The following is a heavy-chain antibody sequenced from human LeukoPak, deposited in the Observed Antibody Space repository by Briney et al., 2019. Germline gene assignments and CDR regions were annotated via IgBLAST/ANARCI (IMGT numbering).Heavy chain of an antibody. J-gene: IGHJ5*02. D-gene: IGHD3-10*01. V-gene: IGHV4-39*01. CDR1: GGSISSSSYY. Sequence: PSETLSLTCTVSGGSISSSSYYWGWIRPPPGKGLEWIGSIYYSGSTYYNPSLTSRVTISVDTSKNQFSLKLSSVTAADTAVYYCARHGPSGSYEDWFDPWGQGTLVTVSS. CDR2: IYYSGST. CDR3: ARHGPSGSYEDWFDP.